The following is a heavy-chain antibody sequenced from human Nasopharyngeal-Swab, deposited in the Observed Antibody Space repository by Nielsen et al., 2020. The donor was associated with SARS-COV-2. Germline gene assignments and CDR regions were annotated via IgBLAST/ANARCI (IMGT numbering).Heavy chain of an antibody. D-gene: IGHD3-3*01. Sequence: GESLKISCAASGFTFNNYNFNWVRQAPGQGLEWVSSISSSSSYIYYADSVKGRFTISRDNAKNSLYLQMNSLRAEYTAVYYCARDGFDYDFWSAYFMDVWGQGTTVTVSS. J-gene: IGHJ6*02. CDR3: ARDGFDYDFWSAYFMDV. CDR2: ISSSSSYI. CDR1: GFTFNNYN. V-gene: IGHV3-21*01.